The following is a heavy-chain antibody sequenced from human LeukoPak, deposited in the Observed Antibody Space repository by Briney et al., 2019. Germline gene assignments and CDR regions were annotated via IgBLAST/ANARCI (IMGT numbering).Heavy chain of an antibody. CDR3: ARGKLWLPSGFDP. D-gene: IGHD6-19*01. CDR2: INAGNGNT. Sequence: ASVKVSCKASGYTFTSYAMHWVRQAPGQRLEWMGWINAGNGNTKYSQKFQGRVTITRDTSASTAYMELSSLRSEDTAVYYCARGKLWLPSGFDPWGQGTLVTVSS. J-gene: IGHJ5*02. CDR1: GYTFTSYA. V-gene: IGHV1-3*01.